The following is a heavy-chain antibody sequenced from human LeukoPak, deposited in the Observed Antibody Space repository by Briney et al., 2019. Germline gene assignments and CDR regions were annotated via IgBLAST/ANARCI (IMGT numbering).Heavy chain of an antibody. CDR1: GFSVSSNY. CDR2: IYSGGRT. V-gene: IGHV3-53*01. J-gene: IGHJ4*02. Sequence: GGSLRLSCAASGFSVSSNYMNWVRQAPGKGLEWVSVIYSGGRTYYADSVKGRFTISRDNSKSTLYLQMNSLRAEDTAVYYCARGGYSYGIRFGGQGTLVTVSS. D-gene: IGHD5-18*01. CDR3: ARGGYSYGIRF.